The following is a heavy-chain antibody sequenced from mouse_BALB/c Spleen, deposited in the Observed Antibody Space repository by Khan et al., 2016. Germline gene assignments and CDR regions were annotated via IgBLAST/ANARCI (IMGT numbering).Heavy chain of an antibody. Sequence: QVQLKESGPGLVAPSPCLSITCTVSGFSVTGFSVNWVRQPPGKGLEWLGVIWGDGSTDYDSALISRLSIIKDDTKSQVFLKMNSLQTDDTAGYYCASYYDYDGWFAYWGQGTLVTVSA. D-gene: IGHD2-4*01. V-gene: IGHV2-6-7*01. CDR1: GFSVTGFS. CDR2: IWGDGST. CDR3: ASYYDYDGWFAY. J-gene: IGHJ3*01.